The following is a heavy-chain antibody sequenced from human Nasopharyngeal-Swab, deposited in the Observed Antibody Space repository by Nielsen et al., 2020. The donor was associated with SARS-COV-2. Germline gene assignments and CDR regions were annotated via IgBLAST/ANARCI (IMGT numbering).Heavy chain of an antibody. Sequence: WIRQPPGKGLEWVSGISGSGFTYYSDSVKGRFTISRDNSMDTLYLQMNSLRAEDTATYYCAKDWLYTSAWYGGSWGQGTLVTVSS. D-gene: IGHD3-22*01. V-gene: IGHV3-23*01. J-gene: IGHJ5*02. CDR2: ISGSGFT. CDR3: AKDWLYTSAWYGGS.